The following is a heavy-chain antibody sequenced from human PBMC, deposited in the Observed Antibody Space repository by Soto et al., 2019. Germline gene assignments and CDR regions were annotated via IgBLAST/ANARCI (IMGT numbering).Heavy chain of an antibody. CDR1: GNIFMRYG. Sequence: GASVKVSCKASGNIFMRYGISWVRQAPGQGLEWMGWISAYNGNTNCPQKFHDRVTMTTDTSTNTAYLQWKSLKASDTAMYYCARLNWNPAPRYYYYGMDVWGQGTTVTVSS. CDR3: ARLNWNPAPRYYYYGMDV. D-gene: IGHD1-1*01. J-gene: IGHJ6*02. V-gene: IGHV1-18*01. CDR2: ISAYNGNT.